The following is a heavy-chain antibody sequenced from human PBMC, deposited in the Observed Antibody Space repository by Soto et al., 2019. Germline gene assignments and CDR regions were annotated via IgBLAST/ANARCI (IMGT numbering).Heavy chain of an antibody. CDR2: ILYDGRNK. J-gene: IGHJ6*02. CDR1: GFTFSSYA. V-gene: IGHV3-30*04. D-gene: IGHD2-15*01. CDR3: VRDTAYCSGGTCYSSHDMDV. Sequence: QVQLVESGGGVVQPGRSLRLSCAASGFTFSSYAMHWVRQAPGKGLEWVAVILYDGRNKYYADSVKGRFTISRDNSKNTLYLEMNSLRVEDTAVYHCVRDTAYCSGGTCYSSHDMDVWGQGTTVTVSS.